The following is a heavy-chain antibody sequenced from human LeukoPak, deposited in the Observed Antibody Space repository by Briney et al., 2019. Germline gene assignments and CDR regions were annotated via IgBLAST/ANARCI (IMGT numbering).Heavy chain of an antibody. Sequence: GGSLRLSCVASGFTFSDYYMDWVRQAPGKGLEWVGRTGNKANSYTTEYAASVKGRFIISRDDSKNSLHLQMNSLKSEDTAIYYCARAGGGAWGQGTMVTVSS. D-gene: IGHD3-10*01. CDR2: TGNKANSYTT. CDR3: ARAGGGA. V-gene: IGHV3-72*01. CDR1: GFTFSDYY. J-gene: IGHJ3*01.